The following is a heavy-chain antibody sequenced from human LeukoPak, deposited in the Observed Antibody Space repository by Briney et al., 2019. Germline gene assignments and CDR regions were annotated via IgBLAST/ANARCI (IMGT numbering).Heavy chain of an antibody. CDR1: GFTFSNYW. J-gene: IGHJ4*02. CDR3: ARTYFGSGNTLVH. CDR2: IKQDRSEK. Sequence: GGSLRLSCAASGFTFSNYWMSWVRQAPGKGLEWVANIKQDRSEKYYVDSVKGRFTISRDNAKNSLYLQMNSLRAEDTAVYYCARTYFGSGNTLVHWGQGTLVTVSS. D-gene: IGHD3-10*01. V-gene: IGHV3-7*01.